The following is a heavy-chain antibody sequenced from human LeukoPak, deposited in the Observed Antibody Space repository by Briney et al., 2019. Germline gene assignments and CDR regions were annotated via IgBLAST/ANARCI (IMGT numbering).Heavy chain of an antibody. D-gene: IGHD6-13*01. CDR1: GFTFSGSA. Sequence: PGGSLRLSCAASGFTFSGSAMHWVRQASGKGLEWVGRIRSKANSYATAYAASVKGRFTISRDDSKNTAYLQMNSLKTEDTAVYYCTSYTIAAAGPAVDYWGQGTLVTVSP. J-gene: IGHJ4*02. CDR3: TSYTIAAAGPAVDY. V-gene: IGHV3-73*01. CDR2: IRSKANSYAT.